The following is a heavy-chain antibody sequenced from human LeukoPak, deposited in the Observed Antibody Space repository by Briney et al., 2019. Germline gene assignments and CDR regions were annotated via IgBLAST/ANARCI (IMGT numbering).Heavy chain of an antibody. CDR1: GGTFSSYA. J-gene: IGHJ4*02. CDR2: IIPIFGTA. D-gene: IGHD6-19*01. CDR3: ARVGGSGWTPRYYFDY. Sequence: GASVKVSCKASGGTFSSYAISWVRQAPGQGLEWMGGIIPIFGTANYAQKFQGRVTITADESTSTAHMELSSLRSEDTAVYYCARVGGSGWTPRYYFDYWGQGTLVTVSS. V-gene: IGHV1-69*13.